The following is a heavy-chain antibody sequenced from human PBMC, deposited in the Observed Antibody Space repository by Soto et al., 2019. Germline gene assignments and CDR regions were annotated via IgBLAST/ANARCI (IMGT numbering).Heavy chain of an antibody. Sequence: GGSLRLSCAASGFTFSSYGMHWVRQAPGKGLEWVAVISYDGSNKYYADSVKGRFTISRDNSKNTLYLQMNSLRAEETAVYYFPKGTDPYSWFVELLIGGDKYYLDYWGQGTWSTFSS. J-gene: IGHJ4*02. V-gene: IGHV3-30*18. D-gene: IGHD3-10*01. CDR2: ISYDGSNK. CDR3: PKGTDPYSWFVELLIGGDKYYLDY. CDR1: GFTFSSYG.